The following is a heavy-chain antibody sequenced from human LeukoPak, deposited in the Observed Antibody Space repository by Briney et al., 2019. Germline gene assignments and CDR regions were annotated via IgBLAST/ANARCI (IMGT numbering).Heavy chain of an antibody. D-gene: IGHD4-23*01. CDR1: GGSISSYY. V-gene: IGHV4-59*08. CDR2: IYYSGST. CDR3: ARHTTYGGNSAFEY. J-gene: IGHJ4*02. Sequence: SETLSLTCTVSGGSISSYYWSWIRQPPGKGLEWIGYIYYSGSTNYNPSLKSRVTISVDASKNQFSRRLTSVSAADTAVYYCARHTTYGGNSAFEYWGQGSLVTVSS.